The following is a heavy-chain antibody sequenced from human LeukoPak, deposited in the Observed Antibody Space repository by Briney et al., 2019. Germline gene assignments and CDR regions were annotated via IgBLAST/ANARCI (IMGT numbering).Heavy chain of an antibody. CDR3: ARDRPPYDSSGYPSDY. J-gene: IGHJ4*02. CDR1: GYTFTGYY. V-gene: IGHV1-2*02. D-gene: IGHD3-22*01. CDR2: INANSGGT. Sequence: ASVKVSCKASGYTFTGYYMHWVRQAPGQGLEWMGWINANSGGTNYAQKFQGRVTMTRDTSISTAYMELSRLRSDDTAVDYCARDRPPYDSSGYPSDYWGQGTLVTVSS.